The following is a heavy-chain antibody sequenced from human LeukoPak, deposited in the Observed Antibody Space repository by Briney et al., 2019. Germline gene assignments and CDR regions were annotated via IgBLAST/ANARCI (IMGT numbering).Heavy chain of an antibody. CDR3: ARGGSGSYLYYFDY. V-gene: IGHV3-11*04. J-gene: IGHJ4*02. CDR2: ISSTGRTI. Sequence: PGGSLRLSCAASGFTFSDYYMSWIRQAPGKGLEWVSYISSTGRTIYYADSVKGRFTISRDNSQNTLYLQMNSLRSEDTAVYYCARGGSGSYLYYFDYWGQGTLVTVSS. CDR1: GFTFSDYY. D-gene: IGHD3-10*01.